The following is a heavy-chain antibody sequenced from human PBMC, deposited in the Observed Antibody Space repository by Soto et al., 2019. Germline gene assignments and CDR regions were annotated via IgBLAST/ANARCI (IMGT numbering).Heavy chain of an antibody. J-gene: IGHJ4*02. CDR1: GFTFNIYA. V-gene: IGHV3-23*01. CDR3: AKDVHYDSSGGLDC. CDR2: ISGGGGGT. Sequence: EVQLLESGGDLVQPGGSLRLSCAASGFTFNIYAMTWVRQAPGKGLQWVSAISGGGGGTYYADSVKGRFIISRDNSKNTVFLQVNGLRTEDTAIYYCAKDVHYDSSGGLDCWGQGTLVTVSS. D-gene: IGHD3-22*01.